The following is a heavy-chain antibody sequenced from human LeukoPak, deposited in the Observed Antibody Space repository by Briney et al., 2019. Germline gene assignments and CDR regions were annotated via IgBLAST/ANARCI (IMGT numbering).Heavy chain of an antibody. CDR1: GFTFSSYA. D-gene: IGHD3-10*01. V-gene: IGHV3-64*01. CDR2: ISSNGGST. J-gene: IGHJ4*02. CDR3: ARVLYCGSGYYFDY. Sequence: GGSLRLSCAASGFTFSSYAMHWVRQAPGKGLEYVSAISSNGGSTYYANSVKGRFTISRDNSKNTLYLQMGSLRAEDMAVYYCARVLYCGSGYYFDYWGQGTLVTVSS.